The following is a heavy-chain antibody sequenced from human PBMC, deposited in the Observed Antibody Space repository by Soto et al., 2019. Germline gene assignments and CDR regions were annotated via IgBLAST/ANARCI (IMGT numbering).Heavy chain of an antibody. V-gene: IGHV4-39*01. CDR2: IYYSGTT. J-gene: IGHJ4*02. CDR1: GDSITSNRYL. Sequence: SQTLCLTYTVSGDSITSNRYLWARIRQPPGKGLEWIGSIYYSGTTYYNPSLKSRVTISVDRSKNQFPLKLSSVTAADTAVYYCARHFSVDYFDYWGQGVLVT. CDR3: ARHFSVDYFDY.